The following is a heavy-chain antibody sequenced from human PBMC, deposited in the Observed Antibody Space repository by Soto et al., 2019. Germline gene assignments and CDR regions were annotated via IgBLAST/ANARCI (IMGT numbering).Heavy chain of an antibody. D-gene: IGHD5-12*01. V-gene: IGHV3-30*18. Sequence: QVQLVESGGGVVQPGRSLRLSCAASGFTFSRYGMHWVRQAPGKGLEWVALISYDGHNKYYEDSVKGRFTISRDNSKNTLFLQMNSLRAEDTAVYYCVQDLVAYSGDYCQDCVDPWGQGTLVTVSS. CDR2: ISYDGHNK. J-gene: IGHJ5*02. CDR3: VQDLVAYSGDYCQDCVDP. CDR1: GFTFSRYG.